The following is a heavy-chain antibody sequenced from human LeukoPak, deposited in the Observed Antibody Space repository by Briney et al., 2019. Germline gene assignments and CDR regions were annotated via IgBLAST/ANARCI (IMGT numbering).Heavy chain of an antibody. CDR2: INHSGST. D-gene: IGHD6-19*01. Sequence: SETLSLTCAVYGGSFSGYYWSWIRQPPGKGLEWIGEINHSGSTYYNPSLKSRVTISVDTSKNQFSLKLSSVTAADTAVYYCARPGSGVAVAGTYDYWGQGTLVTVSS. CDR1: GGSFSGYY. V-gene: IGHV4-34*01. J-gene: IGHJ4*02. CDR3: ARPGSGVAVAGTYDY.